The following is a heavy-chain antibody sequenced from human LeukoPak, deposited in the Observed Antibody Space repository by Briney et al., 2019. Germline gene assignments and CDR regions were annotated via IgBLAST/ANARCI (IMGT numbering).Heavy chain of an antibody. CDR2: IYSGGST. D-gene: IGHD4-17*01. Sequence: GSLRLSCAASGFTVSSNYMSWVRQAPGKGLEWVSVIYSGGSTYYADSVKGRFTISRDNSKNTLYLQMNSLRAEDTAVYYCARDLTTLWFDPWGQGTLVTVSS. CDR1: GFTVSSNY. V-gene: IGHV3-66*01. CDR3: ARDLTTLWFDP. J-gene: IGHJ5*02.